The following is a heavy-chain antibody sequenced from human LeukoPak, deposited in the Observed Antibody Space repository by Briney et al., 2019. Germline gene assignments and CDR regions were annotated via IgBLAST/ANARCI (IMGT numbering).Heavy chain of an antibody. Sequence: AAVKVSFKAAGGTFISYAISWVRQAPGRGREWMGGMIPIFGTANYEQKFQGRVTITTDESTSTAYMELSSLRSEDTAVYYCARGIGNTIFGVVIISTYFDYWGQGTLVTVS. J-gene: IGHJ4*02. CDR2: MIPIFGTA. CDR1: GGTFISYA. V-gene: IGHV1-69*05. D-gene: IGHD3-3*01. CDR3: ARGIGNTIFGVVIISTYFDY.